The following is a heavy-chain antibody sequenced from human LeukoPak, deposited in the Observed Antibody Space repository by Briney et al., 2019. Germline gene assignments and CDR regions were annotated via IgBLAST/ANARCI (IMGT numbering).Heavy chain of an antibody. CDR1: GFTFSSYG. CDR2: IWYDGSNK. J-gene: IGHJ1*01. Sequence: GRSLRLSCAASGFTFSSYGMHWVRQAPGKGLEWVAVIWYDGSNKYYAGSVKGRFTISRDNSKNTLYLQMNSLRAEDTAVYYCASQQLVRAALQHWGQGTLVTVSS. CDR3: ASQQLVRAALQH. D-gene: IGHD6-13*01. V-gene: IGHV3-33*01.